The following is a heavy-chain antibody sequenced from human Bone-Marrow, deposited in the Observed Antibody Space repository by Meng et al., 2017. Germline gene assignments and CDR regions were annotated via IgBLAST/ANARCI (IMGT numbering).Heavy chain of an antibody. CDR2: INHSGST. Sequence: QGQLQQWGAGLLKPSETLSLTCVVSGGSFRDYYWSWIRQPPGKGLEWIGEINHSGSTNYNPSLESRATISGDTSQNNLSLKLSSVTAADSAVYYCARGPTTMAHDFDYWGQGTLVTVSS. CDR1: GGSFRDYY. D-gene: IGHD4-11*01. V-gene: IGHV4-34*01. CDR3: ARGPTTMAHDFDY. J-gene: IGHJ4*02.